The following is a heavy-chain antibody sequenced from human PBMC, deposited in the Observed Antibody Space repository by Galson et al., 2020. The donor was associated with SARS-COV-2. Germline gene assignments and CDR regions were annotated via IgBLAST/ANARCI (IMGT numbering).Heavy chain of an antibody. Sequence: SETLSLTCTVSGGSISSSSYYWGWIRQPPGKGLEWIGSIYYSGSTYYNPSLKSRVTISVDTSKNQFSLKLSSVTAADTAVYYCASPYLYYDILTGYYRSNAFDIWGQGTMVTVSS. CDR2: IYYSGST. D-gene: IGHD3-9*01. J-gene: IGHJ3*02. CDR1: GGSISSSSYY. V-gene: IGHV4-39*01. CDR3: ASPYLYYDILTGYYRSNAFDI.